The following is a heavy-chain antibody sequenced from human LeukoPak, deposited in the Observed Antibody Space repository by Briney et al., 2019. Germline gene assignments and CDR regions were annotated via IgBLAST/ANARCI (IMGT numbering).Heavy chain of an antibody. Sequence: GASVKVSCKASGGTFSSYAISWVRQAPGQRLEWMGGIIPIFGTANYAQKFQGRVTITADESTSTAYMELSSLRSEDTAVYYCARVLYDSSGYFDYWGQGTLVTVSS. CDR2: IIPIFGTA. V-gene: IGHV1-69*13. CDR3: ARVLYDSSGYFDY. CDR1: GGTFSSYA. J-gene: IGHJ4*02. D-gene: IGHD3-22*01.